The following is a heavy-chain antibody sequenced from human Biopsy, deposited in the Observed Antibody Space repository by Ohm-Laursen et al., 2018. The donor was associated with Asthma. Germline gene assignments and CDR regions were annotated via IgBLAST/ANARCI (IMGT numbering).Heavy chain of an antibody. CDR2: LIPVFGTP. CDR1: GDSFSNYA. D-gene: IGHD3-9*01. V-gene: IGHV1-69*13. J-gene: IGHJ3*02. CDR3: ARTYYDFLTGQVNDAFAI. Sequence: SVMVPSKASGDSFSNYAISWVRQAPEQRLEWLGGLIPVFGTPGHAQMSECRVTITADESTSTSYMELSSLRSEDTAVYYCARTYYDFLTGQVNDAFAIWGQGTVVTVSS.